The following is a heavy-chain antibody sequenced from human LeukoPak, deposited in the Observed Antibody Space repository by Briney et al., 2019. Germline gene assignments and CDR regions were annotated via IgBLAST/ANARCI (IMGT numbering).Heavy chain of an antibody. V-gene: IGHV1-2*02. CDR3: AGGRSAFDI. J-gene: IGHJ3*02. CDR2: INPNSGGT. Sequence: EWMGSINPNSGGTNYAQKFQGRVTMTRDTSISTAYMELSRLRSDDTAVYYCAGGRSAFDIWGQGTMVTVSS.